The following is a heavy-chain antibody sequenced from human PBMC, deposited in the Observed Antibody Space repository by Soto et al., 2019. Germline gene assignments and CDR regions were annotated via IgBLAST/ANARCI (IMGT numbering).Heavy chain of an antibody. Sequence: GASVKVSCKVSGYTLTELSMHWVRQAPGKGLEWMGGFDPEDGETIYAQKFQGRVTMTEDTSTDTAYMELSSLRSEDTAVYYCATEGSIPFGVPAAMLHYWGQGTLVTVSS. D-gene: IGHD2-2*01. J-gene: IGHJ4*02. CDR2: FDPEDGET. CDR3: ATEGSIPFGVPAAMLHY. V-gene: IGHV1-24*01. CDR1: GYTLTELS.